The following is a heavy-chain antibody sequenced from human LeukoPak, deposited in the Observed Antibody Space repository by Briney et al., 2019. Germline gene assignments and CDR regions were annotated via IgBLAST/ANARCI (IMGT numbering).Heavy chain of an antibody. Sequence: GASVKVSCKASGYTFTSYDINWVRQATGQGLEWMGWMNPNSGNTGYAQKFQGRVTITRNTSTFTAYMELTSLTSEDTAVYYCARKGPAAYNYYYMDVWGKGATVTVSS. CDR2: MNPNSGNT. CDR1: GYTFTSYD. V-gene: IGHV1-8*03. J-gene: IGHJ6*03. D-gene: IGHD2-2*01. CDR3: ARKGPAAYNYYYMDV.